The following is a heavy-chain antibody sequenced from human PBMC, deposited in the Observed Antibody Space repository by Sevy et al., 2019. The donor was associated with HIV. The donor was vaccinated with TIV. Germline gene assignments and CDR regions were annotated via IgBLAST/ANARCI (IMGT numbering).Heavy chain of an antibody. Sequence: GGSLRLSCAASGFTFDDYAMHWVRQAPGKGLEWVSGISWNSGSIGYADSVKGRFTISRDNAKNSLYLQMNSLRAEDKALYYCAKGSMVRGDIITDDAFDIWGQGTMVTVSS. V-gene: IGHV3-9*01. D-gene: IGHD3-10*01. CDR1: GFTFDDYA. CDR3: AKGSMVRGDIITDDAFDI. J-gene: IGHJ3*02. CDR2: ISWNSGSI.